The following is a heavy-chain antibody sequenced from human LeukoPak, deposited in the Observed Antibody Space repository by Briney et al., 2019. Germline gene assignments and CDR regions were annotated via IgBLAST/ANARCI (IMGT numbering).Heavy chain of an antibody. J-gene: IGHJ4*02. D-gene: IGHD3-22*01. V-gene: IGHV3-30*18. CDR1: GFTFSSYG. CDR2: MSYDRSHK. CDR3: AKGRYYFDNNYEHIDY. Sequence: PGRSLRLSCAASGFTFSSYGMHWVRQAPGKGLEWVAVMSYDRSHKSYADSVKGRSTISRDNSKNSLYLEMSSLRAEDTAVYYCAKGRYYFDNNYEHIDYWGQGTLVTVSS.